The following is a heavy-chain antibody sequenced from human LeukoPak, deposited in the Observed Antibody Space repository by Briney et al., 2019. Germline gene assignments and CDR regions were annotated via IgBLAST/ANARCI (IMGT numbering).Heavy chain of an antibody. CDR2: IWYGGSNK. Sequence: GGSLRLSCAASGFTFSSYGMHWVRQAPGKGLEWVAVIWYGGSNKYYADSVKGRFTISRDNSKNTLYLQMNSLRAEDTAVYYCARGSAVTANNFDFWGQGTLVTVSS. V-gene: IGHV3-33*08. J-gene: IGHJ4*02. CDR3: ARGSAVTANNFDF. CDR1: GFTFSSYG. D-gene: IGHD4-11*01.